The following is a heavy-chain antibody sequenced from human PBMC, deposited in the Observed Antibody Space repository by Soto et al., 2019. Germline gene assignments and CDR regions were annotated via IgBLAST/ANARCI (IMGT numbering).Heavy chain of an antibody. V-gene: IGHV3-30*18. CDR1: GFTFSSYG. CDR3: AKVEGRGYSAY. Sequence: QVQLVESGGGVVQPGRSLRLSCAASGFTFSSYGMHWVRQAPGKGLEWVAVASSDGSNKYYADSVKGRFTISRDNSKGTLYLQMDSLGTEDTAVYYCAKVEGRGYSAYWGQGTLVTVSS. CDR2: ASSDGSNK. J-gene: IGHJ4*02. D-gene: IGHD3-22*01.